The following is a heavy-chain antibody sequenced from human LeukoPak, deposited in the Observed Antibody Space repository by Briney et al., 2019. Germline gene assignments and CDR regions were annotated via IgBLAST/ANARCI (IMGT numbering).Heavy chain of an antibody. V-gene: IGHV4-39*01. CDR1: GGSISSSSYY. J-gene: IGHJ6*02. CDR2: IYYSGST. D-gene: IGHD3-10*01. Sequence: PSETLSLTCTVSGGSISSSSYYWGWIRQPPGKGLEWIGSIYYSGSTYYNPSLKSRVTISVDTSKNQFSLKLSSVTAADTAVYYCAVIRNYYHYYGMDVWGQGTTVTVSS. CDR3: AVIRNYYHYYGMDV.